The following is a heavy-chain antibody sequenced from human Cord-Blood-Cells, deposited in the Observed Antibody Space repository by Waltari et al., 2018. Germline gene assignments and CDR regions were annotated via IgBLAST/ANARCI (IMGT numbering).Heavy chain of an antibody. V-gene: IGHV1-2*02. CDR1: GYTFTGYY. J-gene: IGHJ4*02. D-gene: IGHD7-27*01. Sequence: QVQLVQSGAEGKKPGASLKVSCKASGYTFTGYYMHWVRQAPGQGLGWMGWINPNSGGTNYAQKFQGRVTRTRDTSISTACVGLRRLRSDDRGVYDCARGNWGPGGDYWGQGTLVTVSS. CDR3: ARGNWGPGGDY. CDR2: INPNSGGT.